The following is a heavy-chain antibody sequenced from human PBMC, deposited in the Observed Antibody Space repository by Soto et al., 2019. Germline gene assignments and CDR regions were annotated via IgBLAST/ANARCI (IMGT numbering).Heavy chain of an antibody. CDR1: GLTVSSTY. J-gene: IGHJ4*02. CDR2: IYSGDST. Sequence: EVQLVEFGGGLVQRGGSLRLTCEASGLTVSSTYVSWVRQAPGEGLEWVSTIYSGDSTYYADSVKGRFTVSRHSSNNTLFLQMNSLTPEDTAIYYCARRRRHYGDLDYWGQGTLVTVSS. CDR3: ARRRRHYGDLDY. D-gene: IGHD4-17*01. V-gene: IGHV3-53*04.